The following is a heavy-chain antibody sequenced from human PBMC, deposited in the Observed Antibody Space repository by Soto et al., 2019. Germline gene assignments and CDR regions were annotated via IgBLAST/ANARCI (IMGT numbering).Heavy chain of an antibody. Sequence: SVKVSCKASGGTFSSYAISWVRQAPGQGLEWMGGIIPIFGTANYAQKFQGRVTITADESTSTAYMELSSLRSEDTAVYYCARDLNYYGSGPPGDYYGMDVWGQGTTVTVSS. J-gene: IGHJ6*02. V-gene: IGHV1-69*13. CDR2: IIPIFGTA. CDR1: GGTFSSYA. D-gene: IGHD3-10*01. CDR3: ARDLNYYGSGPPGDYYGMDV.